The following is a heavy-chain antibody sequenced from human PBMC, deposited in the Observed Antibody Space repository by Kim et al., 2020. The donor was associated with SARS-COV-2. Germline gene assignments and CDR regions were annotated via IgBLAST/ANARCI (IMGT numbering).Heavy chain of an antibody. J-gene: IGHJ6*02. D-gene: IGHD3-9*01. CDR3: ARGSYDILGPSVRRTPKAGLGMDV. CDR2: IGTAGDT. V-gene: IGHV3-13*04. Sequence: GGSLRLSCAASGFTFSSYDMHWVRQATGKGLEWVSAIGTAGDTYYPGSVKGRFTISREYAKNSLYLQMNSLRAGDTAVYYCARGSYDILGPSVRRTPKAGLGMDVWGQGTTVTVSS. CDR1: GFTFSSYD.